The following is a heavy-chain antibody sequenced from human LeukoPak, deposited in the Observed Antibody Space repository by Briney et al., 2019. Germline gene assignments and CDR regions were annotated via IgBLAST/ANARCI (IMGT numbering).Heavy chain of an antibody. CDR2: INPNSGGT. J-gene: IGHJ5*02. CDR1: GYTFTGYY. CDR3: ARDKGDGLLWFGELLPNWFDP. Sequence: ASVKVSCEASGYTFTGYYMHWVRQAPGQGLEWMGWINPNSGGTNYAQKFQGRVTMTRDTSISTAYMELSRLRSDDTAVYYCARDKGDGLLWFGELLPNWFDPWGQGTLVTVSS. D-gene: IGHD3-10*01. V-gene: IGHV1-2*02.